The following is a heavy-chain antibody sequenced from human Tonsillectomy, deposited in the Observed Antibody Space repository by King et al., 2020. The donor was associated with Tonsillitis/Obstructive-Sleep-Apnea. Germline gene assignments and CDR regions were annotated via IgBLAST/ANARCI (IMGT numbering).Heavy chain of an antibody. CDR2: ISGSVATT. D-gene: IGHD3-10*01. Sequence: VQLVESGGLLLQPGGSLRLSCAASGFTFSTYAMIWVRQAPGKGLEWVSSISGSVATTYYAYSVNGLFTISRDNSTNTLYLQMNTLRAEDTAIYYCAKISSWEFLRYLDYWGQGTLVTVYS. V-gene: IGHV3-23*04. CDR3: AKISSWEFLRYLDY. CDR1: GFTFSTYA. J-gene: IGHJ4*02.